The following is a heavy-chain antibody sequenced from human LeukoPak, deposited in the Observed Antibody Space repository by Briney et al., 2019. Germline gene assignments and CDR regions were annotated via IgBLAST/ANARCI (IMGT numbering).Heavy chain of an antibody. CDR2: ISSSSSYI. V-gene: IGHV3-21*01. CDR1: GFTFSSYS. D-gene: IGHD1-26*01. J-gene: IGHJ5*02. CDR3: AKDLRNVGATTNDFDP. Sequence: GGSLRLSCAASGFTFSSYSMNWVRQAPGKGLEWVSSISSSSSYIYYADSVKGRFTISRDNAKNSLYLQMNSLRAEDTAVYYCAKDLRNVGATTNDFDPWGQGTLVTVSS.